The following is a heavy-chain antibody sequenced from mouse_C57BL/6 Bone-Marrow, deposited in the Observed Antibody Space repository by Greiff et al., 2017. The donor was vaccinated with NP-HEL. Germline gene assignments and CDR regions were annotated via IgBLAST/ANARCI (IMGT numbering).Heavy chain of an antibody. Sequence: VATISDGGSYTYYPDNVKGRFTISRDNAKNNLYLQMSHLKSEDTAMYYCARNVVTTDDFDYWGQGTTLTVSS. CDR3: ARNVVTTDDFDY. V-gene: IGHV5-4*01. J-gene: IGHJ2*01. CDR2: ISDGGSYT. D-gene: IGHD2-2*01.